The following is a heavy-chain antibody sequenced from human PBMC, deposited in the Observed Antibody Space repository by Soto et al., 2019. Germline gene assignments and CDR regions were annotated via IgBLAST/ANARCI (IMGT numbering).Heavy chain of an antibody. J-gene: IGHJ4*02. Sequence: PSETLSLTCAVSGGSISSSNWWSWVRQPPGKGLEWIGYIYYSGSTNYNPSLRSRVTISVDTSKNQFSLKLSSVTAADTAVYYCARDKGGSIDYWGQGTLVTVSS. CDR2: IYYSGST. D-gene: IGHD1-26*01. CDR1: GGSISSSNW. V-gene: IGHV4-4*02. CDR3: ARDKGGSIDY.